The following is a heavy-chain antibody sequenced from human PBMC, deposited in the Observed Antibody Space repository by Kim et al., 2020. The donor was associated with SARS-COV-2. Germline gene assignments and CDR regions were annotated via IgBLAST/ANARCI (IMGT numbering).Heavy chain of an antibody. V-gene: IGHV3-73*01. J-gene: IGHJ5*02. Sequence: VKGRFTISRDDSKNTAYLQMNSLTTEDTAVYYCTKGYCTSTACYPKFDPWGQGTLVTVSS. D-gene: IGHD2-2*01. CDR3: TKGYCTSTACYPKFDP.